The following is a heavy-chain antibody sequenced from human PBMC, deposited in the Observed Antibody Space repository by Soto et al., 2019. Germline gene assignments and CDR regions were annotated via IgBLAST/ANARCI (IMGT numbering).Heavy chain of an antibody. CDR3: AKLGHQWLRSPPMVPTDY. CDR2: ISGSGGST. CDR1: GFTFSSYA. J-gene: IGHJ4*02. Sequence: GGSLRLSCAASGFTFSSYAMSWVRQAPGKGLEWVSAISGSGGSTYYADSVKGRFTISRDNSKNTLYLQMNSLRAEDTAVYYCAKLGHQWLRSPPMVPTDYWGQGTLVTVSS. V-gene: IGHV3-23*01. D-gene: IGHD5-12*01.